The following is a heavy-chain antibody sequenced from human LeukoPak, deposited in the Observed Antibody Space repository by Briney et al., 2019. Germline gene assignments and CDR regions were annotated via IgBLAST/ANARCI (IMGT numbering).Heavy chain of an antibody. CDR1: GFTFSSYG. Sequence: PGGPLRLSCAASGFTFSSYGMSWVRQAPGKGLEWVSAISGSGGSTYYADSVKGRFTISRDNSKNTLYLQMNSLRAEDTAVYYCAKDLPSGYWGFDYWGQGTLVTVSS. J-gene: IGHJ4*02. V-gene: IGHV3-23*01. CDR2: ISGSGGST. CDR3: AKDLPSGYWGFDY. D-gene: IGHD7-27*01.